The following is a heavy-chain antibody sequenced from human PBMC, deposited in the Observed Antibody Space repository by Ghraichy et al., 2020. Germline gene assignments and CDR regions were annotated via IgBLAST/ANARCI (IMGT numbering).Heavy chain of an antibody. CDR3: ARGAAVAGSLDTCLDY. V-gene: IGHV1-46*01. D-gene: IGHD6-19*01. CDR2: INPSGGST. J-gene: IGHJ4*02. CDR1: GYTFTSYY. Sequence: ASVKVSCKASGYTFTSYYMHWVRQAPGQGLEWMGIINPSGGSTSYAQKFQGRVTMTRDTSTSTVYMELSSLRSEDTAVYYCARGAAVAGSLDTCLDYWGQGTLVTVSS.